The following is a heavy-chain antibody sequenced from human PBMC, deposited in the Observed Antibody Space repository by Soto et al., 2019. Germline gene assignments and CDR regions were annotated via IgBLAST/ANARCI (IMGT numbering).Heavy chain of an antibody. Sequence: SETLSLTCSVSDDSINSDKYYWGWIRQPPGKGLEWIGSVYYRGNAYYNPSLQTRVTISLDKSKSQFSLKLNSVTAADSAVYFCARPEGETTGSYYFDYWGQGTLVTVSS. CDR3: ARPEGETTGSYYFDY. D-gene: IGHD6-6*01. V-gene: IGHV4-39*01. CDR2: VYYRGNA. J-gene: IGHJ4*02. CDR1: DDSINSDKYY.